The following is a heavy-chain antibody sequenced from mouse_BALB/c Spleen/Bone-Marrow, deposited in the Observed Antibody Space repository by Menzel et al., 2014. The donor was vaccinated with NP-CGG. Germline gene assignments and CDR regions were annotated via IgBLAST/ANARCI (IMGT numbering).Heavy chain of an antibody. CDR3: ARGLPYCPMDF. V-gene: IGHV14-3*02. J-gene: IGHJ4*01. CDR1: GFNIKDTY. CDR2: IDPANGNT. Sequence: EVKLQESGAELVKPGASVKLSCTASGFNIKDTYMHWVKQRPERGLEWIGRIDPANGNTKFAPKFQGKATITADTSSNTAYLHLSSLTSEDTAVYYCARGLPYCPMDFWGQGTSVTVSS. D-gene: IGHD2-2*01.